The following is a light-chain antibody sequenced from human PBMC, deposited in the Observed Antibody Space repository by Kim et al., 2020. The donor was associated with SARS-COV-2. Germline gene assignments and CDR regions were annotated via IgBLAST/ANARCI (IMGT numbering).Light chain of an antibody. CDR3: QQYGTSPWT. V-gene: IGKV3-20*01. CDR2: GAS. Sequence: PGERATLSCRASQRVSSNYLAWYQQNSGQAPRLLIYGASRRATGIPDRFSGSGSGTDFPLTISRLEPEDFAVYYCQQYGTSPWTFGQGTKVDIK. CDR1: QRVSSNY. J-gene: IGKJ1*01.